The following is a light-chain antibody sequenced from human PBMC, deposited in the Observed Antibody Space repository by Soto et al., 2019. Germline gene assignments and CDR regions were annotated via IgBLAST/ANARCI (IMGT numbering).Light chain of an antibody. CDR1: QGIRNE. CDR3: LQDYDYPRT. V-gene: IGKV1-6*01. J-gene: IGKJ1*01. Sequence: IQLTQSPSSLSASVGDRVTITCRASQGIRNELSWFQQRQGNXXTXXTSAASRLQSGVPSRFSGRGSGTDLTITISSLQPEDFETYYCLQDYDYPRTFGQGTKVDIK. CDR2: AAS.